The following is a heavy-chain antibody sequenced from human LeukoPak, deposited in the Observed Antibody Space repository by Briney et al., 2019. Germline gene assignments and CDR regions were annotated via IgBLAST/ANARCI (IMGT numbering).Heavy chain of an antibody. V-gene: IGHV4-39*07. D-gene: IGHD5-18*01. CDR3: ARDLRRDTAMVMKDY. Sequence: SETLSLTCAVSGVSISSSNSYWGWIRQPPGKGLEWIGSIYYSGSTYYNPSLKSRVTISVDTSKNQFSLKLRSVTAADTAVYYCARDLRRDTAMVMKDYWGQGTLVTVSS. CDR2: IYYSGST. CDR1: GVSISSSNSY. J-gene: IGHJ4*02.